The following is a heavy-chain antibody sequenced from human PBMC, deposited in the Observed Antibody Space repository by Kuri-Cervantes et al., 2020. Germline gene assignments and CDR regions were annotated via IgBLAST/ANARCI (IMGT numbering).Heavy chain of an antibody. CDR1: GFSLSTSGVG. CDR2: IYWDDDK. D-gene: IGHD2-21*01. CDR3: AHNLCAGDCYEHNRRRDFQH. V-gene: IGHV2-5*02. Sequence: SGPTLVKPTQTLTLTCTFSGFSLSTSGVGVGWIRQPPGKALEWLALIYWDDDKRYSPPLKSRLTITKDTSKNQVVLKMTNMDPVDTGTYYCAHNLCAGDCYEHNRRRDFQHWGQGTLVTVSS. J-gene: IGHJ1*01.